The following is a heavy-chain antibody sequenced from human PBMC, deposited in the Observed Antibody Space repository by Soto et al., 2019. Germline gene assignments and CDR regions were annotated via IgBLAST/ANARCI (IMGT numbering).Heavy chain of an antibody. V-gene: IGHV4-4*02. CDR1: GGSISSSNW. Sequence: PSEALSRTCAVSGGSISSSNWWSWVRQPPGKGLEWIGEIYHSGSTNYNPSLKSRVTISVDKSKNQFSLKLSSVTAADTAVYYCARHRVRGVIAPYYYYGMDVWGQGTTVTVSS. D-gene: IGHD3-10*01. CDR3: ARHRVRGVIAPYYYYGMDV. CDR2: IYHSGST. J-gene: IGHJ6*02.